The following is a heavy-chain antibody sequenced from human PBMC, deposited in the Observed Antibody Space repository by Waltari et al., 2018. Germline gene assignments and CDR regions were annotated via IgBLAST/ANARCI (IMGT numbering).Heavy chain of an antibody. D-gene: IGHD3-22*01. CDR2: INSDGSST. Sequence: EVHLVESGGGLVQPGGSLRLACAASGFTFSSHWMYWVRQTPGKGLVWVSGINSDGSSTSYADSVKGRVTISRDNAKNTLYLQMNSLRAEDTAVYYCVRDSSGTYWGQGTQVTVSS. J-gene: IGHJ4*02. CDR1: GFTFSSHW. V-gene: IGHV3-74*01. CDR3: VRDSSGTY.